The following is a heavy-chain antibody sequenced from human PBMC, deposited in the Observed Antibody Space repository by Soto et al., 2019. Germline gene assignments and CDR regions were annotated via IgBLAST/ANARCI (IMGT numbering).Heavy chain of an antibody. CDR2: INPNSGGT. J-gene: IGHJ4*02. CDR3: ARFDCSSTSCSGYLDY. D-gene: IGHD2-2*01. CDR1: GYTFTGYY. V-gene: IGHV1-2*04. Sequence: ASVKVSCKASGYTFTGYYMHWVRQAPGQGLEWMGWINPNSGGTNYAQKFQGWVTMTRDTSISTAYMELSRLRSDDTAVYYCARFDCSSTSCSGYLDYWGQGTLVTVSS.